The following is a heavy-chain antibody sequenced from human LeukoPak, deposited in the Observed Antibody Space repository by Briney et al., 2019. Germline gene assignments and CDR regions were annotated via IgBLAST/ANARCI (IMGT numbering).Heavy chain of an antibody. CDR3: ARERASNNHDNWFDP. V-gene: IGHV4-34*01. CDR2: VNHSGSA. Sequence: SKTLSLTCAVYGASFNDYYWSWIRHPPTKGLEWIGEVNHSGSAKYNPSLKSRVTISADKSKNQFFLRLSPVAAADSGVYYCARERASNNHDNWFDPWGQGTLVTVSS. J-gene: IGHJ5*02. CDR1: GASFNDYY.